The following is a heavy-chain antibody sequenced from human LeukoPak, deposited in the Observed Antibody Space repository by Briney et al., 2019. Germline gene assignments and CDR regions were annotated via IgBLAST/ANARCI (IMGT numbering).Heavy chain of an antibody. J-gene: IGHJ5*02. D-gene: IGHD3-10*01. CDR1: GGSISSYY. CDR2: IYHSGST. CDR3: ARGGEYLPKNWFDP. Sequence: PSETLSLTCTVSGGSISSYYWSWIRQPPGKGLEWIGYIYHSGSTYYNPSLKNRVTISVDRSKNQFSLKLSSVAAADTAVYYCARGGEYLPKNWFDPWGQGTLVTVSS. V-gene: IGHV4-59*12.